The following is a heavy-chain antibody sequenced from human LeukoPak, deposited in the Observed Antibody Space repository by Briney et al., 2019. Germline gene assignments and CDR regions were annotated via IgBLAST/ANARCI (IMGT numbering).Heavy chain of an antibody. D-gene: IGHD1/OR15-1a*01. CDR3: SRGRNRGLDV. J-gene: IGHJ6*04. Sequence: GGSLRLSCAASGFTFISYNMNGVRQAPGKGLEWVSSISTSSNYIYYADSLKGRFTISRDNAKNSLYLQMNGLRAEDTAVYYCSRGRNRGLDVWGKGTTVTVSS. CDR2: ISTSSNYI. V-gene: IGHV3-21*06. CDR1: GFTFISYN.